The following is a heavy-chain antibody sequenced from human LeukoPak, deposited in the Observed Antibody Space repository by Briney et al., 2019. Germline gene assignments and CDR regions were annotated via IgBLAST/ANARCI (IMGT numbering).Heavy chain of an antibody. D-gene: IGHD5-24*01. V-gene: IGHV3-21*04. J-gene: IGHJ4*02. Sequence: GGSLRLSCAASGFTFSSYSMNWVRQAPGKGLEWVSSISSSSSYIYYADSVKGRFTISRDNSKNTLYLQMNSLRAEDTAVYYCAGIDTATISVGDWGRGTLVTVSS. CDR1: GFTFSSYS. CDR3: AGIDTATISVGD. CDR2: ISSSSSYI.